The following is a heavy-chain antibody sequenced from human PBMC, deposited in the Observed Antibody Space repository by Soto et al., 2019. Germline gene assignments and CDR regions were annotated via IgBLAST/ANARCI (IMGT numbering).Heavy chain of an antibody. CDR1: GFTFSTYA. CDR2: ISGSGSAV. CDR3: ARFIPPHP. Sequence: GGSLRLSCAVSGFTFSTYAMHWVRQAPGKGLEWISYISGSGSAVDYADSVKGRFTVSRDNAKNSLYLQMSSLRAEDTAVYYCARFIPPHPWSQGSLVTVSS. J-gene: IGHJ5*02. V-gene: IGHV3-48*03.